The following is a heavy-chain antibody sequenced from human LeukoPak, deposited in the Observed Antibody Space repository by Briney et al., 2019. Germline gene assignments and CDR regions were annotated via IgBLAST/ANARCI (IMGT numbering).Heavy chain of an antibody. D-gene: IGHD6-13*01. CDR2: IIPIFGTA. CDR1: GGTFSSYA. CDR3: ARGSVIAATGNHFDY. Sequence: SVKVSCKASGGTFSSYAISWVRQAPGQVLEWMGGIIPIFGTANYAQNFQDRVTITADETTSTAYMELSSLRSEDTAVYYCARGSVIAATGNHFDYWGQGTLVTVSS. V-gene: IGHV1-69*13. J-gene: IGHJ4*02.